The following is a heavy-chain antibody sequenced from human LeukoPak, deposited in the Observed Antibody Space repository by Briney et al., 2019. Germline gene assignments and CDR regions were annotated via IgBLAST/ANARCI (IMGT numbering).Heavy chain of an antibody. Sequence: ASVKVSCKASGYAFTDYYIHWVRQAPGQGLEWVGWINPNSGGTIYAQKFQGRVTMTRDTSISTLYMELSRLRSDDTAVYYCARDYSRYFDFWGRGTLVTVSS. J-gene: IGHJ4*02. CDR1: GYAFTDYY. D-gene: IGHD4-11*01. CDR2: INPNSGGT. CDR3: ARDYSRYFDF. V-gene: IGHV1-2*02.